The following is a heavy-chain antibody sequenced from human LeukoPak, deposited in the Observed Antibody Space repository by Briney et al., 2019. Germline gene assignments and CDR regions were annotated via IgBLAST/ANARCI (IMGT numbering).Heavy chain of an antibody. CDR1: GYTFTGYY. V-gene: IGHV1-2*02. J-gene: IGHJ4*02. Sequence: ASVKVSCKASGYTFTGYYIHWMRQAPGQGLEWMGWINPNSGGTNYAQKFQGRVTMTRGTSISTAYMELSRLTSDDTAVYYCARHLRDSNGPFDYWGQGTLVTVPS. CDR2: INPNSGGT. D-gene: IGHD6-19*01. CDR3: ARHLRDSNGPFDY.